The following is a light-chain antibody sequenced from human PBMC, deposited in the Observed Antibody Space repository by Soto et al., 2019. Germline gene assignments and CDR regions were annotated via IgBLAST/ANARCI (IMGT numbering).Light chain of an antibody. V-gene: IGLV4-69*01. CDR3: QTWVTGIQV. CDR2: LNSDGSH. Sequence: QLVLTQSPSASASLGPSVKLTCTLSSGHSSYAIAWHQQRPEKGPRYLMKLNSDGSHSKGDGIPDRFSGSSSGAERYLTISCLQSEDEADYYCQTWVTGIQVFGGGTKLTVL. J-gene: IGLJ2*01. CDR1: SGHSSYA.